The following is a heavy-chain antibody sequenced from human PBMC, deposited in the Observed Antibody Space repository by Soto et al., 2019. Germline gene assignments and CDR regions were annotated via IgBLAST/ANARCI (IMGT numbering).Heavy chain of an antibody. V-gene: IGHV1-18*01. CDR3: AIHPIVVVPAAIPDYYYGMDV. J-gene: IGHJ6*02. CDR2: ISAYNGNT. Sequence: ASVKVSCKASGYTFTSYGISWVRQAPGQGLEWMGWISAYNGNTNYAQKLQGRVTMTTDTSTSTAYMELRSLRSDDTAVYYCAIHPIVVVPAAIPDYYYGMDVWGQGTTVTVSS. D-gene: IGHD2-2*02. CDR1: GYTFTSYG.